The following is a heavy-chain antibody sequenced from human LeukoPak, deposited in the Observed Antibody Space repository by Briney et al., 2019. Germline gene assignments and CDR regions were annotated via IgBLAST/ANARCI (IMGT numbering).Heavy chain of an antibody. J-gene: IGHJ6*03. D-gene: IGHD2-15*01. Sequence: PGGSLRLSCAASGFTFSTYSMNWVRQPPGQGPEWVSYITSDSVTIFYADSVKGRFTISRDNAENSLYLQMNSLRAEDTAVYYCAKVPYCSGGSCYSPGGYYYYYMDVWGKGTTVTVSS. CDR3: AKVPYCSGGSCYSPGGYYYYYMDV. V-gene: IGHV3-48*01. CDR1: GFTFSTYS. CDR2: ITSDSVTI.